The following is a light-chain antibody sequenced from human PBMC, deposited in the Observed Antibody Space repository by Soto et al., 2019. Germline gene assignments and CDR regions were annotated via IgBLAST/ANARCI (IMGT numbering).Light chain of an antibody. CDR1: QSISSY. CDR3: QQSYSTPLT. J-gene: IGKJ4*01. Sequence: DIQMTQSLSSLSASXXDRVXITCLASQSISSYLNWYQQKPGKAPKXXIYAASSLQSGVPSRFSGSGSGTDFTLTISSPQPEDFATYYCQQSYSTPLTFGGGTKVDIK. V-gene: IGKV1-39*01. CDR2: AAS.